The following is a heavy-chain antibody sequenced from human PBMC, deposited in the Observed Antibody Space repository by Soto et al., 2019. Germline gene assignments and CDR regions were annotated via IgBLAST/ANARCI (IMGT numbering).Heavy chain of an antibody. CDR3: ARDRGITMVRGP. D-gene: IGHD3-10*01. J-gene: IGHJ5*02. CDR1: GGTFSSYA. V-gene: IGHV1-69*06. CDR2: IIPIFGTA. Sequence: SVKVSCKXSGGTFSSYAISWVRQAPGQGLEWMGGIIPIFGTANYAQKFQGRVTITADKSTNTAYMELSSLRSEDTAVYYCARDRGITMVRGPWGQGTLVTVSS.